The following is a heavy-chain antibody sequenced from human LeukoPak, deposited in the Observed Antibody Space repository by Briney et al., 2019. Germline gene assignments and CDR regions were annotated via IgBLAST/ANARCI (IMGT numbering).Heavy chain of an antibody. CDR1: GFTFSSYE. D-gene: IGHD1-1*01. CDR2: ISSSGSTI. J-gene: IGHJ4*02. V-gene: IGHV3-48*03. Sequence: PGGSLRLSCAASGFTFSSYEMNWVRQAPGKGLEWVSYISSSGSTIYYADSVKGRFTISRDNSKNTVYLQMNSLRPEDTAVYYCAKDHWLHFDYWGQGTLVTVSS. CDR3: AKDHWLHFDY.